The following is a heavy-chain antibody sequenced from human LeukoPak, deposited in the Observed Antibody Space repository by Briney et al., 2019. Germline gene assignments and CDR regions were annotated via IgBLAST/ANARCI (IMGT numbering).Heavy chain of an antibody. CDR2: ITSSSSNI. CDR1: GFTFSTYS. Sequence: PGGSLRLPCAASGFTFSTYSMNWVRQAPGKGLEWITYITSSSSNIYYADSVKGRFTISRDNAKNSLYLQMSSLRDEDTAAYYCARSTGILDYWGQGTLVTVSS. V-gene: IGHV3-48*02. J-gene: IGHJ4*02. D-gene: IGHD6-13*01. CDR3: ARSTGILDY.